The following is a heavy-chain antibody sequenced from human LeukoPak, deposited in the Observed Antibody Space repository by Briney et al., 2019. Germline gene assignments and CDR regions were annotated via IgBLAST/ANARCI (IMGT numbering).Heavy chain of an antibody. CDR3: AREAGDDFWSGYLESNDAFDI. J-gene: IGHJ3*02. Sequence: SETLSLTCTVSGGSISSYYWSWIRQPPGKGLEWIGYIYYSGSTNYNPSLKSRVTISVDTSKNQFSLKLSSVTAADTAVYYCAREAGDDFWSGYLESNDAFDIWGQGTMVTVSS. CDR2: IYYSGST. D-gene: IGHD3-3*01. CDR1: GGSISSYY. V-gene: IGHV4-59*01.